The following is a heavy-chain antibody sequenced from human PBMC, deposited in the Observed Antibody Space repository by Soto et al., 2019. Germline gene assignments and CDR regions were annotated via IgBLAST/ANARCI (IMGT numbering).Heavy chain of an antibody. CDR1: GFTFSSYA. J-gene: IGHJ1*01. D-gene: IGHD6-19*01. CDR3: AKDRDSSGWHEYFQH. Sequence: GGSLRLSCAASGFTFSSYAMSWVRQAPGKGLEWVSAISGSGGSTYYADSVKGRFTISRDNSKNTLYLQMNSLRAEDTAVYYCAKDRDSSGWHEYFQHWGQGTLVTVSS. V-gene: IGHV3-23*01. CDR2: ISGSGGST.